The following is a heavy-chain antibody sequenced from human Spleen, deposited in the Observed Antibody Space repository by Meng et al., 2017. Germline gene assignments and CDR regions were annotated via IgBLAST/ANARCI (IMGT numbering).Heavy chain of an antibody. D-gene: IGHD3-16*01. CDR3: ARSPIDKYDLSALPLDY. Sequence: GGSLRLSCTVSGFTFSSYAMHWVRQAPGKGLEWVALISYDGSNKYYADSVKCRFTISRDNSKNSVFLQINSLRAEDTAVYYCARSPIDKYDLSALPLDYWGQGTLVTVSS. CDR2: ISYDGSNK. J-gene: IGHJ4*02. V-gene: IGHV3-30*14. CDR1: GFTFSSYA.